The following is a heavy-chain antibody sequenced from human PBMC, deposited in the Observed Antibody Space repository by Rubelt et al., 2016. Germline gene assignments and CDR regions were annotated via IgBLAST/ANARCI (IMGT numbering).Heavy chain of an antibody. Sequence: GKGLEWVANIKRDGSEKNYVGSMRGRFTISRDNVKKSLYLQMNSLRAEDTAVYYCILIYYDVLTGDYINDYWGQGTLVTVSS. V-gene: IGHV3-7*01. CDR3: ILIYYDVLTGDYINDY. J-gene: IGHJ4*02. CDR2: IKRDGSEK. D-gene: IGHD3-9*01.